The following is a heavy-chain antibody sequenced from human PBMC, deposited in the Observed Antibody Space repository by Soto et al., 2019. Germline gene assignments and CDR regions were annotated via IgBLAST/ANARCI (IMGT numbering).Heavy chain of an antibody. J-gene: IGHJ4*02. Sequence: GXALRLSCVASGFTFSSYGIHWVVQAPGKGLEWVAVIWYDGSNKYYADSVKGRFTISRDNSKNTLYLQMNSLRDEDTAVYYCARGKTTTVTLYFDYWGQGTLVTVSS. CDR3: ARGKTTTVTLYFDY. D-gene: IGHD4-17*01. CDR2: IWYDGSNK. V-gene: IGHV3-33*01. CDR1: GFTFSSYG.